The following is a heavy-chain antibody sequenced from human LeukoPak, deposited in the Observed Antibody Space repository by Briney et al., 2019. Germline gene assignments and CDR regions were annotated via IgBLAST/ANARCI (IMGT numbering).Heavy chain of an antibody. CDR2: ISYDGSNK. Sequence: GGSLRLSCAASGFTFSSYGMHCVRQAPGKGLEWVAVISYDGSNKYYADSVKTRFTISRDNSENTLYLQMNSLRAEDTAVYYCVRPIDYGDNSSFDYWGQGTLITVSS. D-gene: IGHD4-23*01. J-gene: IGHJ4*02. CDR1: GFTFSSYG. CDR3: VRPIDYGDNSSFDY. V-gene: IGHV3-30*03.